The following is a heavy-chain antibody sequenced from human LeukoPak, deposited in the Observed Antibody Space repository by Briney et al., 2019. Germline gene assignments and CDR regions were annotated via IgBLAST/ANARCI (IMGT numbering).Heavy chain of an antibody. D-gene: IGHD3-10*01. CDR3: AGFKSLGD. J-gene: IGHJ4*02. CDR2: IKQDGSER. CDR1: GFTFDSYA. V-gene: IGHV3-7*01. Sequence: GGSLRLSCAASGFTFDSYAMSWVRQAPGKGLEWVANIKQDGSERNYVDSVKGRFTISRDNAKNSLYLQMNSLRAEDTAVYFCAGFKSLGDWGQGTLVTVSS.